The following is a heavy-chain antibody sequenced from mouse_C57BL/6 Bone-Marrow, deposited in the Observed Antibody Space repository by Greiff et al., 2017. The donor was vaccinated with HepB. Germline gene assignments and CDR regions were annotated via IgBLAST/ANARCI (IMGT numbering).Heavy chain of an antibody. Sequence: QVQLQQPGAELVKPGASVKLSCKASGYTFTSYWMHWVKQRPGQGLEWIGMIHPNSGSTNYNEKFKSKATLTVDKSSSTAYMQLSSLTSEDSAVYYCARDSRDYYIDYWGQGTTLTVSS. CDR1: GYTFTSYW. D-gene: IGHD1-1*01. J-gene: IGHJ2*01. CDR2: IHPNSGST. V-gene: IGHV1-64*01. CDR3: ARDSRDYYIDY.